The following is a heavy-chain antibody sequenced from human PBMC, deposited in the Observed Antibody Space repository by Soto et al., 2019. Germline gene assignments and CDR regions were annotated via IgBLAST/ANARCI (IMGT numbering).Heavy chain of an antibody. CDR2: ISYDGSNK. V-gene: IGHV3-30-3*01. J-gene: IGHJ4*02. Sequence: ALRLSCAASGFTFSSCAMHWVRQAPGKVLEWVAVISYDGSNKYYADSVKGRFTVSRDNSKNTLYLQVNSLRAEDTAVYYCARDKRDLRFLEWSYYFDYWGQGTLVTVSS. CDR1: GFTFSSCA. CDR3: ARDKRDLRFLEWSYYFDY. D-gene: IGHD3-3*01.